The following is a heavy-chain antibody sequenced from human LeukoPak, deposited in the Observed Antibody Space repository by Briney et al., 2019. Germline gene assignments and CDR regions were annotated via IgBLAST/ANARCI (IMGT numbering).Heavy chain of an antibody. CDR2: ISYDGSNK. Sequence: GGSLRLSCAASGFTFSSYVMHWVRQAPGKGLEWVALISYDGSNKYYADSVKGRFTISRDNSKNTLYLQMNSLRAEDTAVYYCAREETWTNPFDYRGQGTLVTVSS. J-gene: IGHJ4*02. CDR1: GFTFSSYV. CDR3: AREETWTNPFDY. D-gene: IGHD3/OR15-3a*01. V-gene: IGHV3-30-3*01.